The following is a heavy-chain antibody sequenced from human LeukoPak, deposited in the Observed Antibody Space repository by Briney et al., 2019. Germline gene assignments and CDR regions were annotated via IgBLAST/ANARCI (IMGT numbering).Heavy chain of an antibody. CDR3: ARDVSRVGAFDY. CDR1: GYTFTDYY. V-gene: IGHV1-2*06. D-gene: IGHD1-26*01. J-gene: IGHJ4*02. CDR2: INPNSGGT. Sequence: ASVKVSCKSSGYTFTDYYIHWVRQAPGQGLEWMGRINPNSGGTNYAQKFQGRVTMTRDTSISTAYMELSRLRSDDTAVYYCARDVSRVGAFDYWGQGTLVTVSS.